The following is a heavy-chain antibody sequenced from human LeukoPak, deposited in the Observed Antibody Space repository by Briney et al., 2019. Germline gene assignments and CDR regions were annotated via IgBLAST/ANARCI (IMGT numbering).Heavy chain of an antibody. CDR2: INHSGST. J-gene: IGHJ4*02. Sequence: SETLSLTCTASGGSISSSSYYWSWIRQPPGKGLEWIGEINHSGSTNYNPSLKSRVTISVDTSKNQFSLKLSSVTAADTAVYYCARGRPIFGVVKTSPFDYWGQGTLVTVSS. CDR1: GGSISSSSYY. D-gene: IGHD3-3*01. CDR3: ARGRPIFGVVKTSPFDY. V-gene: IGHV4-39*07.